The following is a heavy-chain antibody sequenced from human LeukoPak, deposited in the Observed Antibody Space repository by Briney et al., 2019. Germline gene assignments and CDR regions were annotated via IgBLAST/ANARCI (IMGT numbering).Heavy chain of an antibody. D-gene: IGHD7-27*01. V-gene: IGHV3-21*01. CDR3: ARDPLGRAADY. CDR2: ISSSNTYI. CDR1: GFTFSSYS. J-gene: IGHJ4*02. Sequence: GGSLRLSCAASGFTFSSYSMNWVRQAPGKGLEWVSSISSSNTYIYYAESVKGRFTISRDNAKNSLYLQINSLRAEDTAVYYCARDPLGRAADYWGQGSLVTVSS.